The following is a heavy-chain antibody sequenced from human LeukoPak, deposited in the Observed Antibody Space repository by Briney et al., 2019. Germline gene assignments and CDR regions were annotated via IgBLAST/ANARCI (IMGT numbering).Heavy chain of an antibody. CDR2: ISSSSSTI. CDR3: AAGPHIVVVVAANPSLQFDY. J-gene: IGHJ4*02. D-gene: IGHD2-15*01. Sequence: GGSLTLSCAASGFTFSSYEMNWVRQAPGKGLEWVSYISSSSSTIYYADSVKGRFTISRDNAKNSLYAQMNSVSAEHTAVYSCAAGPHIVVVVAANPSLQFDYWGQGTLVTASS. CDR1: GFTFSSYE. V-gene: IGHV3-48*03.